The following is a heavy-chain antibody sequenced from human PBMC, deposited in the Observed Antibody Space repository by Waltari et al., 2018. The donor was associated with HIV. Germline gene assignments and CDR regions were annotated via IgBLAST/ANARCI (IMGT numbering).Heavy chain of an antibody. D-gene: IGHD3-9*01. Sequence: VRQAPGQGLEWMGWISAYNGNRNYAQKFQGRVTMTTDTSTITAYMELRSLRSDDTAVYYCARYPEAFDWLLGPYYFDSWGQGTLVTVSS. CDR3: ARYPEAFDWLLGPYYFDS. V-gene: IGHV1-18*01. J-gene: IGHJ4*02. CDR2: ISAYNGNR.